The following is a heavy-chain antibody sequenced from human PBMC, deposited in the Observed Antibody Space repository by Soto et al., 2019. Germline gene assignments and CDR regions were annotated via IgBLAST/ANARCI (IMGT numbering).Heavy chain of an antibody. CDR3: AKVIGEDGVFNFDY. Sequence: QVQLVESGGGVVQPGRSLRLSCAASGFTFSSYGMHWVRQAPGKGLEWVAVISYDGSNKYYADSVKGRFTISRDNSKNTLYLQMNSLRAEDTAVYYCAKVIGEDGVFNFDYWGQGTLVTVSS. D-gene: IGHD2-8*01. J-gene: IGHJ4*02. V-gene: IGHV3-30*18. CDR2: ISYDGSNK. CDR1: GFTFSSYG.